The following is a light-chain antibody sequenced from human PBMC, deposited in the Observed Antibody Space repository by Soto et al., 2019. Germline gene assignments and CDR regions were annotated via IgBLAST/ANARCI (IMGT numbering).Light chain of an antibody. V-gene: IGKV3-11*01. Sequence: EFVLTQSPGTLSLSPGERATLSCRASQSVSIYLAWYQQKPGQPPRLLIYNASNRTTGIPARFSGSGSGTDFTLTISSLEPEDFAVYYCQQRGDWPPITFGQGTRLEIK. J-gene: IGKJ5*01. CDR1: QSVSIY. CDR2: NAS. CDR3: QQRGDWPPIT.